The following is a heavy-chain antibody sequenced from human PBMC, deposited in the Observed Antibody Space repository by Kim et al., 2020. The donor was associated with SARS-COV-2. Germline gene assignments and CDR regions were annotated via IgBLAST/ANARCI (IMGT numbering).Heavy chain of an antibody. V-gene: IGHV4-39*07. CDR2: IYYSGST. CDR1: GGSISSSSYY. J-gene: IGHJ6*01. Sequence: SETLSLTCTVSGGSISSSSYYWGWIRQPPGKGLEWIGSIYYSGSTYYNPSLKSRVTISVDTSKNQFSLKLSSVTAADTAVYYCARHDSTLHRHYYYGMDVWGHGDPVTVSS. D-gene: IGHD3-22*01. CDR3: ARHDSTLHRHYYYGMDV.